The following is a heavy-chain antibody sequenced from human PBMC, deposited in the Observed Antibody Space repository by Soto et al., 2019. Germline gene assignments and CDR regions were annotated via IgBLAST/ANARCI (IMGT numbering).Heavy chain of an antibody. Sequence: QVQLVQSGAEVKKPGASVKVSCKASGYIFTSYGIIWVRQAPGQGLEGMGRISTYNGNTKYAQKLRGRVTMTTDTSASIAYMELRGLRSAGPDGYYWARDNGQGPVSAWGQGTLVTVSS. V-gene: IGHV1-18*01. CDR2: ISTYNGNT. J-gene: IGHJ5*02. D-gene: IGHD2-8*01. CDR1: GYIFTSYG. CDR3: ARDNGQGPVSA.